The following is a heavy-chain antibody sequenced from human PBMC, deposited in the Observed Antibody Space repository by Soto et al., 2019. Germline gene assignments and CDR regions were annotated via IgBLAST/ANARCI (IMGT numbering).Heavy chain of an antibody. D-gene: IGHD4-17*01. V-gene: IGHV3-33*01. CDR3: ARAVGTTVTGLWHFDS. CDR2: IWYDGTQK. Sequence: QVQLEESGGGVVQPGRSLRLSCEASGFTFNTYSMHWVRQPPGKGLEWLAAIWYDGTQKYYADSVKGRFIISRDNSKKSLYFELNSLRAEDTAVYYCARAVGTTVTGLWHFDSWGQGTLVTVSS. J-gene: IGHJ4*02. CDR1: GFTFNTYS.